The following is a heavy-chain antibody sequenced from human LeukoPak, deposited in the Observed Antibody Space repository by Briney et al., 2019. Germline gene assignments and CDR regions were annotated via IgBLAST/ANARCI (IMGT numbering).Heavy chain of an antibody. CDR3: ARDLTTGYHFDY. D-gene: IGHD1-1*01. Sequence: GGSLRLSCAASGFTFGSYSMNWVRQAPGKGLEWVSYISSTSSTIYYADSVKGRFTISRDNAKNSLCLQMNSLRDEDTAVYYCARDLTTGYHFDYWGLGTLVTVSS. J-gene: IGHJ4*02. CDR1: GFTFGSYS. V-gene: IGHV3-48*02. CDR2: ISSTSSTI.